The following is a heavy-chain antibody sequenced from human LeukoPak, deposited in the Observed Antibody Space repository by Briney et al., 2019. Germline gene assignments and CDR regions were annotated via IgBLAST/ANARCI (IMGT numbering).Heavy chain of an antibody. J-gene: IGHJ4*02. CDR1: GGSINSSSHY. Sequence: SDTLSLTCTVSGGSINSSSHYWGWIRQPPGKGVEWNGSIYYSGSTYYNPSLKSRLTISVDTSKNQFSLKLSSVTAADTAVYYCVRQKITTSDYWGQRTLVIAPS. D-gene: IGHD3-22*01. CDR2: IYYSGST. CDR3: VRQKITTSDY. V-gene: IGHV4-39*01.